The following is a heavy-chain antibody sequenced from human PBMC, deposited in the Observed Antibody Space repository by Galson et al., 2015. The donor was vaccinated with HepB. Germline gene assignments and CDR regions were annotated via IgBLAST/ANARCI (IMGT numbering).Heavy chain of an antibody. Sequence: SVKVSCKASGGTFSSYAISWVRQAPGQGLEWMGRIIPILGIANYAQKFQGRVTITADKSTSTAYMELSSLRSEDTAVYYCARRGDSSSWQEAYYYGMDVWGQGTTVTVSS. CDR1: GGTFSSYA. J-gene: IGHJ6*02. CDR2: IIPILGIA. D-gene: IGHD6-13*01. CDR3: ARRGDSSSWQEAYYYGMDV. V-gene: IGHV1-69*04.